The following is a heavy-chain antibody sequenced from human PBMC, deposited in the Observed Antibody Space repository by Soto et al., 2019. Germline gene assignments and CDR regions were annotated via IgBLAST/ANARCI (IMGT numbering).Heavy chain of an antibody. CDR3: ARGDYAKAFDI. D-gene: IGHD2-2*01. CDR2: IYYSGSA. Sequence: QVQLQESGPGLMKPSDTLSLICAVSGYSISSTNWWGWIRQPPGKGLEWIGNIYYSGSAYYNPSLNSRVTMSGDTSKNQFSLKLTSVTAVDTAVYYCARGDYAKAFDIWGQGTTVTVSS. CDR1: GYSISSTNW. J-gene: IGHJ3*02. V-gene: IGHV4-28*03.